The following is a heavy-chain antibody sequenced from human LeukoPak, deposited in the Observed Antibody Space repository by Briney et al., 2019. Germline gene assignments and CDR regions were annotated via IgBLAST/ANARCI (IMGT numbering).Heavy chain of an antibody. CDR3: AKDGSKQLESRPPYYYYYMDV. J-gene: IGHJ6*03. CDR2: IRYDGSNK. D-gene: IGHD6-13*01. V-gene: IGHV3-30*02. Sequence: GGSLRLSCAASGFTFSSYGMHWVRQAPGKGLGWVAFIRYDGSNKYYADSVKGRFTISRDNSKNTLYLQMNSLRAEDTAVYYCAKDGSKQLESRPPYYYYYMDVWGKGTTVTVSS. CDR1: GFTFSSYG.